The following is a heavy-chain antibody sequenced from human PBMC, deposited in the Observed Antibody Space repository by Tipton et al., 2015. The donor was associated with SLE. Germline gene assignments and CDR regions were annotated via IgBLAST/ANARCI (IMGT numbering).Heavy chain of an antibody. Sequence: TLSLTCTVSGGSIRIDHYYWGWIRLPPGRGPEWLGSIYYSGDSHYNPSLKSRVTISVDTSRNQFSLKLSSVTAADTAVYFCARMGGGADFDYWGQGTLVTVSS. CDR2: IYYSGDS. D-gene: IGHD3-16*01. V-gene: IGHV4-39*07. CDR3: ARMGGGADFDY. J-gene: IGHJ4*02. CDR1: GGSIRIDHYY.